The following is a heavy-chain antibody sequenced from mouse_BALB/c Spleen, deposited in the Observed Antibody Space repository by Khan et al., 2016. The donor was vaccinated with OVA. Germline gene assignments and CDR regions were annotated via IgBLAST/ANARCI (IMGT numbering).Heavy chain of an antibody. CDR2: INPSNGRT. V-gene: IGHV1S81*02. J-gene: IGHJ3*01. CDR1: GYTFTSYW. CDR3: ARLYHSRLAY. Sequence: QVQLQQPGAELVKPGASVKLSCKTSGYTFTSYWMHWVRQRPGQGLEWIGEINPSNGRTNYNEKFKNKATLTVDKSSSTAYIQLSSLTSEDSAVYYWARLYHSRLAYWGPGTSVNVSA.